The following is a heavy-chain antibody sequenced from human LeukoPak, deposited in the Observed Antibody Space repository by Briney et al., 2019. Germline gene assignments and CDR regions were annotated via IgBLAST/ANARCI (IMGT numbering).Heavy chain of an antibody. J-gene: IGHJ4*02. D-gene: IGHD6-13*01. Sequence: ASVKVSCKASGYTFTSYGISWVRQAPGQGLEWMGWNSAYNGNTNYAQKLQGRVTMTTDTSTSTAYMELRSLRSDDTAVYYCAGGVFDSSSWPVVDYWGQGTLVTVSS. CDR2: NSAYNGNT. V-gene: IGHV1-18*01. CDR3: AGGVFDSSSWPVVDY. CDR1: GYTFTSYG.